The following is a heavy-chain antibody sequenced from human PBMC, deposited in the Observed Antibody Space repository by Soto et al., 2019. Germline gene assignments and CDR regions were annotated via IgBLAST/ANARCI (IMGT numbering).Heavy chain of an antibody. Sequence: GGSLRLSCAASGFNFRSYAIHWVRQAPGKGLEWVAVISYDGSLEYYADSVKGRFTISRDNSKNTLYLQMNSLRGEDTAVYYCARAVYSSSWNWLDPWGQGTLVTVSS. V-gene: IGHV3-30*04. CDR2: ISYDGSLE. D-gene: IGHD6-13*01. CDR1: GFNFRSYA. CDR3: ARAVYSSSWNWLDP. J-gene: IGHJ5*02.